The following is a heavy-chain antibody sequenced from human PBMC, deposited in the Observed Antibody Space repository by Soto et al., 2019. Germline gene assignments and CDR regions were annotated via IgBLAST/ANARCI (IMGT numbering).Heavy chain of an antibody. CDR2: INPSGTST. CDR3: ARVRHLVGYVYYCMDV. D-gene: IGHD6-6*01. V-gene: IGHV1-46*04. Sequence: ASVKVSCKASGYTFTSYYMQWVRQAPGQGLEWMGMINPSGTSTSYAQKLQGRVTMTRDTSTSTAYMELRGLRPDDTAVYYCARVRHLVGYVYYCMDVWGKGTTVTVSS. CDR1: GYTFTSYY. J-gene: IGHJ6*03.